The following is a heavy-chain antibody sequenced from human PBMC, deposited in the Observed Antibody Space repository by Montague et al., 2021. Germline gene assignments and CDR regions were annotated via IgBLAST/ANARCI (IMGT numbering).Heavy chain of an antibody. CDR1: GDSDAVEELR. CDR3: TRAVWGVQDY. D-gene: IGHD3-10*01. J-gene: IGHJ4*02. CDR2: SCYMSEKTN. Sequence: CAISGDSDAVEELRCRSEEHSSELEPQMLVVSCYMSEKTNEYALSVKSRITITPDTSKNQLSLQLTSVTPEDTAVYYCTRAVWGVQDYWGQGSLVTVSS. V-gene: IGHV6-1*01.